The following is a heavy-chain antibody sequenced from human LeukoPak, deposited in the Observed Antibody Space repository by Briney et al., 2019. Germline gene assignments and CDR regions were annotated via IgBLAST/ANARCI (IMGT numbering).Heavy chain of an antibody. J-gene: IGHJ5*02. V-gene: IGHV4-34*01. D-gene: IGHD6-13*01. Sequence: NASETLSLTCAVYGGSFSGYYWSWIRQPPGKGLEWIGEINHSGSTNYNPSLKSRVTISVDTSKNQFSLKLSSVTAADTAVYYCARVRRSSSWYDWFDPWGQGNLVTVSS. CDR3: ARVRRSSSWYDWFDP. CDR2: INHSGST. CDR1: GGSFSGYY.